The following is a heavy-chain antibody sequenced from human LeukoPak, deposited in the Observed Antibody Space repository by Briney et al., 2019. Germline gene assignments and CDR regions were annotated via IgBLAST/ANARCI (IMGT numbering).Heavy chain of an antibody. Sequence: ASVKVSCKASGGTFSSYAISWVRQAPGQGLEWMGGIIPIFGTANYAQKFQGRVTITTDESTSTAYMELSSLRSEDTAVYHCARARGSRESYYYYMDVWGKGTTVNVSS. D-gene: IGHD2-15*01. CDR3: ARARGSRESYYYYMDV. CDR2: IIPIFGTA. CDR1: GGTFSSYA. J-gene: IGHJ6*03. V-gene: IGHV1-69*05.